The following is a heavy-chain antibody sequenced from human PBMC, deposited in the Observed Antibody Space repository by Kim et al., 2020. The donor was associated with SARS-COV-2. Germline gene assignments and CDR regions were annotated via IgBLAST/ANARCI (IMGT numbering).Heavy chain of an antibody. J-gene: IGHJ4*02. Sequence: GGSLRLSCAASGFTFSSYSMNWVRQAPGKGLEWVSSISSSSSYIYYADSVKGRFTISRDNAKNSLYLQMNSLRAEDTAVYYCARDRLGTARGQPTDYWGQGTLVTVSS. CDR3: ARDRLGTARGQPTDY. CDR1: GFTFSSYS. D-gene: IGHD5-18*01. V-gene: IGHV3-21*01. CDR2: ISSSSSYI.